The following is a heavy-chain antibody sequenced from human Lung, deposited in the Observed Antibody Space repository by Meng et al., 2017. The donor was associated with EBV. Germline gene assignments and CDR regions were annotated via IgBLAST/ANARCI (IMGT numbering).Heavy chain of an antibody. CDR3: ASDSGAADY. CDR1: AYTFTTCG. CDR2: SNTNTGKP. D-gene: IGHD6-25*01. J-gene: IGHJ4*02. Sequence: QVEWVESGSELKKPRGPGGIFCKAFAYTFTTCGMNWLRQAPGQGLEWMGRSNTNTGKPTYTQGRTGRFVFSLVTSVSTAYLRISSLKAEDTAVYYCASDSGAADYWGQGTLVTVSS. V-gene: IGHV7-4-1*02.